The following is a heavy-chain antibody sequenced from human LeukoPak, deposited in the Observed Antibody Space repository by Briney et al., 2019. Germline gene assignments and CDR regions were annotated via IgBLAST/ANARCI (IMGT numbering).Heavy chain of an antibody. CDR2: MNPNSGNT. V-gene: IGHV1-8*01. CDR3: ASGQFTLGVRAATSIELGHWFDP. D-gene: IGHD2-2*01. CDR1: GYTFTIYD. J-gene: IGHJ5*02. Sequence: ASVKVSFKASGYTFTIYDINWVRQATGQGLEWMGWMNPNSGNTGYAQKFQGRVTMTRNTSISTAYMEVSSLRSEDTAVYYCASGQFTLGVRAATSIELGHWFDPWGQGTLVSVSS.